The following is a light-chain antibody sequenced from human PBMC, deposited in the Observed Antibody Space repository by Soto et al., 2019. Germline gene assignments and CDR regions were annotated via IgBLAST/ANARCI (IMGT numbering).Light chain of an antibody. CDR3: QQCHSYPLT. J-gene: IGKJ4*01. CDR1: QSISPW. Sequence: DIQMTQSPSTLSASVGDSVTITCRVSQSISPWLAWYQQKPGNAPTLLIYKASSLEGGVPSRFSGSGSGTDFNITISSLQPDDFATDYCQQCHSYPLTSGGGTTVEIK. CDR2: KAS. V-gene: IGKV1-5*03.